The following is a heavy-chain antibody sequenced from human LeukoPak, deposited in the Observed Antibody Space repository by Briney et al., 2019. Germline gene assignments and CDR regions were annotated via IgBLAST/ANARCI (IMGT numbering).Heavy chain of an antibody. CDR2: INPSGGST. Sequence: GASVKVSCKASGYTFTSYYMHWVRQAPGQGLEWMGIINPSGGSTDYAQKFQGRVTMTRDTSTNTVYMELSSLRSEDTAVYYCARPTTVGNAFHIWGQGTMVTVSS. CDR1: GYTFTSYY. V-gene: IGHV1-46*01. D-gene: IGHD4-23*01. CDR3: ARPTTVGNAFHI. J-gene: IGHJ3*02.